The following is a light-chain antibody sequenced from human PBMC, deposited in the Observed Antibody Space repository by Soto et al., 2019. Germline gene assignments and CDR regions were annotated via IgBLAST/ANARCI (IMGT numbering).Light chain of an antibody. V-gene: IGLV2-18*02. CDR1: SGDVGTYNR. CDR2: EVT. CDR3: SSYTSSTTVV. J-gene: IGLJ2*01. Sequence: QSVLTQPPSVSGSPGQSVTISCTGTSGDVGTYNRVSWYQQPPGIAPKLMIYEVTNRPSGVPDRFSGSKSGNTASLTISGLQAEDEADYYCSSYTSSTTVVFGGGTKLTVL.